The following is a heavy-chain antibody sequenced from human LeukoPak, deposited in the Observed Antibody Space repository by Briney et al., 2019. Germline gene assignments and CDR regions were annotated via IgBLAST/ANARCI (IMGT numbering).Heavy chain of an antibody. D-gene: IGHD3-10*01. CDR1: GYTLTELS. CDR2: FDPEDGET. V-gene: IGHV1-24*01. Sequence: GASVKVSCKASGYTLTELSMHWVRQAPGKGLEWMGGFDPEDGETIYAQKFQGRVTMTEDTSTDTAYMELSSLRSEDTAVYYCATERTSYGSGSPRESSPNWGQGTLVTVSS. CDR3: ATERTSYGSGSPRESSPN. J-gene: IGHJ4*02.